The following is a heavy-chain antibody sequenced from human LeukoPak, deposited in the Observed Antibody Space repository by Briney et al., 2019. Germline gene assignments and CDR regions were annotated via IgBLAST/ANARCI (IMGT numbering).Heavy chain of an antibody. J-gene: IGHJ4*02. CDR1: GYTFTSYN. Sequence: ASVKVSCKASGYTFTSYNMHWVRQAPGQGLEWMGIINPSGGSTSYAQKFQGRVTMTRDTSTSTVYMELSSLRSDDTAVYYCAAVPAAIPHYWGQGTLVTVS. CDR2: INPSGGST. V-gene: IGHV1-46*01. D-gene: IGHD2-2*01. CDR3: AAVPAAIPHY.